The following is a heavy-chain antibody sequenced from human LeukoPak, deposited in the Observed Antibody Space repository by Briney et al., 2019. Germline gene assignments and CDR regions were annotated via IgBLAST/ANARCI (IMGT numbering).Heavy chain of an antibody. CDR3: AKAGCSSTSCYAQN. Sequence: HAGGSPRLSCAASGFTFSSYAMSWVRQAPGKGLEWVSAISGSGGSTYYADSVKGRFTISRDNSKNALYLQMNSLRAEDTAVYYCAKAGCSSTSCYAQNWGQGTLVTVSS. CDR1: GFTFSSYA. J-gene: IGHJ4*02. D-gene: IGHD2-2*01. V-gene: IGHV3-23*01. CDR2: ISGSGGST.